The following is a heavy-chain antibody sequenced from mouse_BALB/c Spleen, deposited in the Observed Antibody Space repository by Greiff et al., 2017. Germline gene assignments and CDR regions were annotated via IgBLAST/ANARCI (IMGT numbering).Heavy chain of an antibody. D-gene: IGHD1-1*01. Sequence: QVQLQQPGAELVMPGASVKMSCKASGYTFTDYWMHWVKQRPGQGLEWIGAIDTSDSYTSYNQKFKGKATLTVDESSSTAYMQLSSLTSDDSAVYYCARSSRFITTVVDWFAYWGQGTLVTVSA. CDR1: GYTFTDYW. CDR3: ARSSRFITTVVDWFAY. J-gene: IGHJ3*01. V-gene: IGHV1-69*01. CDR2: IDTSDSYT.